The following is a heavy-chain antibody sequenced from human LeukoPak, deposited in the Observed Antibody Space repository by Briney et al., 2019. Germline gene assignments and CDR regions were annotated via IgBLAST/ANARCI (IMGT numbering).Heavy chain of an antibody. Sequence: GRSLRLSCAASGFTFSSYAMHWVRQAPGKGLEWVAVISYDGSNKYYADSVKGRFTISRDNSKNTLYLQMNSLRAEDTAVYYCARGVWDIVVVAAVGMDVWGQGTTVTVSS. CDR2: ISYDGSNK. J-gene: IGHJ6*02. CDR3: ARGVWDIVVVAAVGMDV. CDR1: GFTFSSYA. D-gene: IGHD2-15*01. V-gene: IGHV3-30-3*01.